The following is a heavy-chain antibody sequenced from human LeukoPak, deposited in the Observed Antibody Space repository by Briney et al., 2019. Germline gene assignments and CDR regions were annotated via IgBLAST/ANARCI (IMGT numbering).Heavy chain of an antibody. Sequence: SETLSLTCAVSGYSISSGYYWGWIRQPPGKGLEWIGNIYHSGSTYFNPSLKSRVTISVDTSKNQFSLKLNSVTAVDTAVYYCAKNVLLWFGELSPFDYWGQGTLVTVSS. CDR3: AKNVLLWFGELSPFDY. D-gene: IGHD3-10*01. V-gene: IGHV4-38-2*01. CDR2: IYHSGST. CDR1: GYSISSGYY. J-gene: IGHJ4*02.